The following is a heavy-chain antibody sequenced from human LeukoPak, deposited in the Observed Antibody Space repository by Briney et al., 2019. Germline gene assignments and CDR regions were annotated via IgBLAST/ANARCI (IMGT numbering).Heavy chain of an antibody. V-gene: IGHV1-8*01. D-gene: IGHD3-10*01. CDR1: GYTFTSYD. Sequence: ASVKVSCKASGYTFTSYDINWVRQATGQGLEWMGWMNPNSGNTGYAQKFQGRVTMTRNTSISTAYMELSSLRSEDTAVYYCARIRQSSDGSGGYYIGYWGQGTLVTVSS. J-gene: IGHJ4*02. CDR3: ARIRQSSDGSGGYYIGY. CDR2: MNPNSGNT.